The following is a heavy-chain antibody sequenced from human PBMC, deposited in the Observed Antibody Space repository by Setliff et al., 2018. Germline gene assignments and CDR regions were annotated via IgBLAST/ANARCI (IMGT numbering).Heavy chain of an antibody. CDR3: ARDRGGATTRDF. V-gene: IGHV3-7*03. J-gene: IGHJ4*02. CDR1: GFTFSNFW. D-gene: IGHD1-26*01. CDR2: VNPDGSDE. Sequence: PGGSLRLSCAASGFTFSNFWMGWVRQAPGEGLEWVANVNPDGSDEYYVDSVKGRFTISRDNAKNSLYLQMNTLRAEDTAVYYCARDRGGATTRDFWGQGTLVTVSS.